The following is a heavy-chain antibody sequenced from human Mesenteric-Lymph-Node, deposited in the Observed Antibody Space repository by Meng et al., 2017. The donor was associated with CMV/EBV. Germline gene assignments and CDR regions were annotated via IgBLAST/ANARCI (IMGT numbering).Heavy chain of an antibody. Sequence: GGSLRLSSAASGFTFSSYWMHWVRQAPGQGLEWVAGISFDGDGRYDADSVKGRFTISRDNSKNTLFLQMNSLRPEDTAVYYCARAVAAAEYFDLWGQGTLVTVSS. V-gene: IGHV3-30-3*01. CDR2: ISFDGDGR. J-gene: IGHJ4*02. CDR1: GFTFSSYW. D-gene: IGHD6-13*01. CDR3: ARAVAAAEYFDL.